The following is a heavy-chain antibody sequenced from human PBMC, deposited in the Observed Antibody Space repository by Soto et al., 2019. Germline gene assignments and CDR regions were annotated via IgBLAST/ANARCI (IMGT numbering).Heavy chain of an antibody. V-gene: IGHV3-33*05. CDR1: GFPFREFG. CDR3: ARRWNYYLDF. D-gene: IGHD1-1*01. CDR2: ISYDGSD. J-gene: IGHJ4*02. Sequence: QMQLVESGGGVVQPGRSLRLSCVASGFPFREFGMHWVSQAPGKGLGWVALISYDGSDYADSVKGRFTISRDDSRDTLFLHMDNLRPDDTGVYYCARRWNYYLDFWGQGTLVAVSS.